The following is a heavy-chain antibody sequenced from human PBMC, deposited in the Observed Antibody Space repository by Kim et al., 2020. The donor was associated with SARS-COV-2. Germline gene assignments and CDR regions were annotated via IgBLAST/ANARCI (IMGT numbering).Heavy chain of an antibody. CDR1: GDSVSSNSAA. J-gene: IGHJ5*02. D-gene: IGHD6-13*01. V-gene: IGHV6-1*01. CDR3: ARAGGKLGSSWYAGSNWFDP. Sequence: SQTLSLTCAISGDSVSSNSAAWNWIRQSPSRGLEWLGRTYYRSKWYNDYAVSVKSRITINPDTSKNQFSLQLNSVTPEDTAVYYCARAGGKLGSSWYAGSNWFDPWGQGTLVTVSS. CDR2: TYYRSKWYN.